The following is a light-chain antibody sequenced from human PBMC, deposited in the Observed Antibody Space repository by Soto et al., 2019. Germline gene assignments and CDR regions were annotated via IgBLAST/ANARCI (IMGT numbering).Light chain of an antibody. CDR2: AAS. J-gene: IGKJ3*01. CDR3: QQLTSYPRT. CDR1: QGISSY. V-gene: IGKV1-9*01. Sequence: IQLTQSPSFLSASVGDRVRITCRASQGISSYIAWYQQKPGKAPKLLIYAASTLQSGVPSRFSGSGSETDFILTISSLQPEDFATYYCQQLTSYPRTFGPGTKVDIK.